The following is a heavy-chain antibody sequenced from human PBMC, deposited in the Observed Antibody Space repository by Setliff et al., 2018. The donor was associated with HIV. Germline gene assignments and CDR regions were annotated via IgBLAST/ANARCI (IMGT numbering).Heavy chain of an antibody. CDR2: MNQDGSEK. D-gene: IGHD1-20*01. CDR1: GLSFSNYW. Sequence: PGGSLRLSCAASGLSFSNYWMSWVRQAPGKGLEWVANMNQDGSEKYYVDSVKGRFTISRDNTKNSLYLQMNSLRAEDTAVYYCARNRRIDYWGQGTLVTVSS. V-gene: IGHV3-7*01. CDR3: ARNRRIDY. J-gene: IGHJ4*02.